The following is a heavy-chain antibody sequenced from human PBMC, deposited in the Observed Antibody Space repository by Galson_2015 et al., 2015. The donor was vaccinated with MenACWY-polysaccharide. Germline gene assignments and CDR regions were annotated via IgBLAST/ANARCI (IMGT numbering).Heavy chain of an antibody. J-gene: IGHJ5*02. CDR2: IGGRGGSGADT. D-gene: IGHD6-13*01. Sequence: SLRLSCATSGFTFSSYDMNWVRQAPGKGLEWVSGIGGRGGSGADTYYADSVKGRFTISRDNSKNTLYLQMNSLRAEDTAVYHCATGSSWYTWFDPLGQGTLVTVSS. V-gene: IGHV3-23*01. CDR3: ATGSSWYTWFDP. CDR1: GFTFSSYD.